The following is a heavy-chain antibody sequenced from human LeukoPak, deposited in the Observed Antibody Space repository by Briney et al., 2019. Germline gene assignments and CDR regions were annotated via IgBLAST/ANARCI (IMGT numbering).Heavy chain of an antibody. D-gene: IGHD1-20*01. J-gene: IGHJ4*02. CDR2: ISGSDSTT. Sequence: PGGSLRLSCAASGFSFSSYAMSWVRQAPGKGLEWVSTISGSDSTTYYADSVRGRFTISRDNSKNTLYLQMNSLRAEDTAVYYCARDGITGAYFDYWGQGTLVTVSS. CDR3: ARDGITGAYFDY. V-gene: IGHV3-23*01. CDR1: GFSFSSYA.